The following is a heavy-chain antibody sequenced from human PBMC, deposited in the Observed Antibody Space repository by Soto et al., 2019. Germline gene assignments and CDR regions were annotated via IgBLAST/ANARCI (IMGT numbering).Heavy chain of an antibody. CDR1: GGSVSSGIYY. Sequence: PSETLSLTCTVSGGSVSSGIYYWSWIRHPPGKGLEWIGYIYYSGSTNYNPSLKSRVTISVDTSKNQFSLKLSSVTAADTAVYYCARAGYDILTEYYGMDVWGQGTTVTVSS. D-gene: IGHD3-9*01. CDR3: ARAGYDILTEYYGMDV. CDR2: IYYSGST. V-gene: IGHV4-61*01. J-gene: IGHJ6*02.